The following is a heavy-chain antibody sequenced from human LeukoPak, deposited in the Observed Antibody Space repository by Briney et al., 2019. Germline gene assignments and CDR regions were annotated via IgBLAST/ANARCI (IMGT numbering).Heavy chain of an antibody. J-gene: IGHJ5*02. D-gene: IGHD5-12*01. V-gene: IGHV1-69*04. CDR2: IIPILGIA. Sequence: SVKVSCKASGGTFSSYAISWVRQAPGQGLEWMGRIIPILGIANYAQKFQGRVTITADKSTSTAYMELSSLRSEDTAVYYCARERGEKPGYSGYAWFDPWGQGTLVTVSS. CDR3: ARERGEKPGYSGYAWFDP. CDR1: GGTFSSYA.